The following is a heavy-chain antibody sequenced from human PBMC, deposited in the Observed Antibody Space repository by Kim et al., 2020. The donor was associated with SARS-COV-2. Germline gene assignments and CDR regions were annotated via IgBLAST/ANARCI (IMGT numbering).Heavy chain of an antibody. CDR3: TTAAETNYYYSMDV. J-gene: IGHJ6*03. Sequence: YAAHVKGRFTISRDDSKNTLYLQMNSRKTEDTAVYYCTTAAETNYYYSMDVWGKGTTVTVSS. D-gene: IGHD6-25*01. V-gene: IGHV3-15*01.